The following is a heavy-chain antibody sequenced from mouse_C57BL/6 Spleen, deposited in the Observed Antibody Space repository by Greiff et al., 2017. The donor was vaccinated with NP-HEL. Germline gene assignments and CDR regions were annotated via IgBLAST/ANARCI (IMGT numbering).Heavy chain of an antibody. J-gene: IGHJ1*03. CDR1: GYTFTDYY. D-gene: IGHD2-3*01. CDR3: ARRRSFYDGYYVGYFDV. CDR2: INPNNGGT. V-gene: IGHV1-26*01. Sequence: EVQLQQSGPELVKPGASVKISCKASGYTFTDYYMNWVKQSHGKSLEWIGDINPNNGGTSYNQKFKGKATLTVDMSSSTAYMEFRSLTSEDFAVYYCARRRSFYDGYYVGYFDVWGTGTTVTVSS.